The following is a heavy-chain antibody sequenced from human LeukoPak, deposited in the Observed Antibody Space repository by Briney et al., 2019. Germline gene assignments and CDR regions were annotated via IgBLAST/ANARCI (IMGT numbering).Heavy chain of an antibody. CDR1: GFTFSSYD. CDR2: IGTTGDT. D-gene: IGHD3-10*01. V-gene: IGHV3-13*01. Sequence: PGGSLRLSCAAAGFTFSSYDMYWVRQATGKGLEWVSAIGTTGDTYYPGSVKGRFTISRENGKNSLYLQMNSLRAEDTAVYYCVRDTGGEYFDYWGRGTLVTVSS. J-gene: IGHJ4*02. CDR3: VRDTGGEYFDY.